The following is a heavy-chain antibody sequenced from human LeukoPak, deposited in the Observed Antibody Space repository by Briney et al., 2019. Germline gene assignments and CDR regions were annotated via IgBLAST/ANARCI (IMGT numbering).Heavy chain of an antibody. J-gene: IGHJ2*01. CDR1: GFTFSSYG. V-gene: IGHV3-30*18. CDR2: ISYDGSNK. CDR3: AKRGTWVDDWYFDL. Sequence: GRSLRLSCAASGFTFSSYGMHWVRQAPGKGLEWVAVISYDGSNKYYADSVKGRFTISRDNSKNTLYLQMNSLRAEDTAVYYCAKRGTWVDDWYFDLWGRGTLVTASS. D-gene: IGHD3-16*01.